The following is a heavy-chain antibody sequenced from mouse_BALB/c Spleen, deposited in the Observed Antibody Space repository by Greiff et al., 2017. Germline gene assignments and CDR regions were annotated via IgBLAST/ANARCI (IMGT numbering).Heavy chain of an antibody. J-gene: IGHJ1*01. D-gene: IGHD1-1*01. V-gene: IGHV1-14*01. CDR2: INPYNDGT. Sequence: EVQLQQSGPELVKPGASVKMSCKASGYTFTSYVMHWVKQKPGQGLEWIGYINPYNDGTKYNEKFKGKATLTSDKSSSTAYMELSSLTSEDSAVYDCARGGRVVATNWYFDVWGEGTTVTVSA. CDR1: GYTFTSYV. CDR3: ARGGRVVATNWYFDV.